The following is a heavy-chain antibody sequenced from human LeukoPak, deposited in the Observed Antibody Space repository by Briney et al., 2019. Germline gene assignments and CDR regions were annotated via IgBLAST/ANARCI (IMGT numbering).Heavy chain of an antibody. CDR3: ARGSRSSDY. Sequence: SQTLSLTCSVSGGSISGSDVNWSWFRQPPGKGLEWIGFIYHTGSTHYNPSLQSRLSISVDTSKNQFSLKLTSVTAADTAVYYCARGSRSSDYWAQGTLVTASS. CDR1: GGSISGSDVN. CDR2: IYHTGST. V-gene: IGHV4-30-4*01. J-gene: IGHJ4*02.